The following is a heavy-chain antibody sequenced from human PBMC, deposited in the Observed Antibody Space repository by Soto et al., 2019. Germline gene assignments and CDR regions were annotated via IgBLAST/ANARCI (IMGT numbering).Heavy chain of an antibody. D-gene: IGHD6-6*01. CDR1: GGSFRDYY. Sequence: QVHLQQWGAGLLKSSETLSLTCAVYGGSFRDYYWSWVRQPPGKGLEWIGQINHSGSTNYNPSLKSRVTISVDTSKTQFTLKLSSVTAADTAVYYCARTSRFDSWGQGTLVTVSS. CDR3: ARTSRFDS. CDR2: INHSGST. V-gene: IGHV4-34*01. J-gene: IGHJ4*02.